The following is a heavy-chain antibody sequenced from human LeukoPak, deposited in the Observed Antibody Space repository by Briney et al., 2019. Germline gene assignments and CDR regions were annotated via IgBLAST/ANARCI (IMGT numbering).Heavy chain of an antibody. Sequence: GGSLRLSCAASGFTFSSYWMHWVRQAPGKGLVRVSRINSDGSSTSYADSVKGRFTISRDNAKNTLYLQMNSLRAEDTAVYYCAKAAYYYYGMDVWGQGTTVTVSS. J-gene: IGHJ6*02. CDR2: INSDGSST. CDR1: GFTFSSYW. CDR3: AKAAYYYYGMDV. D-gene: IGHD6-25*01. V-gene: IGHV3-74*01.